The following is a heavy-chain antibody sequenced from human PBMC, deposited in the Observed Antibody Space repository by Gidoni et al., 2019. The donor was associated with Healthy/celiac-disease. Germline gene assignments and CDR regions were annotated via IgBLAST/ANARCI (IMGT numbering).Heavy chain of an antibody. J-gene: IGHJ4*02. Sequence: QVQLVESGGGVVQPGRSLRLSCAASGFTFSSYAMHWVRQAPGKGLEWVAVISYDGSNKYYADSVKGRFTISRDKSKNTLYLQMNSLRAEDTAVYYCARDPSKNYDILTGYYALDYWGQGTLVTVAS. CDR1: GFTFSSYA. V-gene: IGHV3-30*04. D-gene: IGHD3-9*01. CDR3: ARDPSKNYDILTGYYALDY. CDR2: ISYDGSNK.